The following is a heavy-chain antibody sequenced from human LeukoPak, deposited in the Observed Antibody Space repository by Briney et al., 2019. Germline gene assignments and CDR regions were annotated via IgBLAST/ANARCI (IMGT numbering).Heavy chain of an antibody. CDR2: TYSGGST. J-gene: IGHJ4*02. Sequence: GGSLRLSCAASGFTVITNYMSWVRQAPGKGLEWVSVTYSGGSTYYADSVKGRFTISRDNSKNTLYLQMNSLRAEDTAVYYCARDLLHGILPGIAAAGPDYWGQGTLVTVSS. V-gene: IGHV3-66*01. CDR3: ARDLLHGILPGIAAAGPDY. D-gene: IGHD6-13*01. CDR1: GFTVITNY.